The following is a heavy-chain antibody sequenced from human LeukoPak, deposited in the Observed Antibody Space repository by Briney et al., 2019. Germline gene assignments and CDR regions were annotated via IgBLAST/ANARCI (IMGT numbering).Heavy chain of an antibody. Sequence: SETLSLTCAVDGGSFSGYYWSWIRQPPGKGLEWIGEINHSGSTNYNPSLKSRVTISVDTSKNQFSLKLSSVTAADTAVYYCATVYGDYRVHWGQGTLVTVSS. J-gene: IGHJ4*02. CDR2: INHSGST. CDR1: GGSFSGYY. CDR3: ATVYGDYRVH. D-gene: IGHD4-17*01. V-gene: IGHV4-34*01.